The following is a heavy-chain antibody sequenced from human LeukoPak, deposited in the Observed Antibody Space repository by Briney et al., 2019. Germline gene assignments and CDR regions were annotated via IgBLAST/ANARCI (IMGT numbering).Heavy chain of an antibody. CDR2: ISGDGGRI. CDR1: GFTFSSFA. CDR3: AKVARVLVGWYFDL. V-gene: IGHV3-23*01. J-gene: IGHJ2*01. Sequence: PGGSLRPSCTASGFTFSSFAMNWVRQAPGKGLEWVSVISGDGGRINYADSVEGRLTISRDNSKNTVYLQINSLRAEDTAVYYCAKVARVLVGWYFDLWGRGTLVTVSS. D-gene: IGHD1-26*01.